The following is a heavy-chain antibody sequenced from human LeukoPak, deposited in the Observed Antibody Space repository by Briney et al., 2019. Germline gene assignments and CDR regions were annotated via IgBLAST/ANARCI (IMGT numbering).Heavy chain of an antibody. Sequence: GGSLRLSCAASGFTFTSYAMSWIRQAPGKGLEWVSAISGGGEDTYYPDSVKGRFTISRDNSKNTLYLQMNSLRADDTAVYYCPRQSYASGWNPFDYWGQGILVTVSS. J-gene: IGHJ4*02. D-gene: IGHD6-19*01. CDR2: ISGGGEDT. CDR1: GFTFTSYA. V-gene: IGHV3-23*01. CDR3: PRQSYASGWNPFDY.